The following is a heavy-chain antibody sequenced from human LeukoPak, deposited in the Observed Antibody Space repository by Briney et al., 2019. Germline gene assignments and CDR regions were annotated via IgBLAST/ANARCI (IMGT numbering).Heavy chain of an antibody. J-gene: IGHJ5*02. D-gene: IGHD6-13*01. V-gene: IGHV4-34*01. Sequence: PSETLSLTCAVYGGSFSGYYWSWIRQPPGKGLEWIGEINHSGSTNYNPSLKSRVTISVDTSKNQFSLKLSSVTAADTAVYYCARWGKYSSSWYWDRVSWFDPWGQGTLVTVSS. CDR1: GGSFSGYY. CDR2: INHSGST. CDR3: ARWGKYSSSWYWDRVSWFDP.